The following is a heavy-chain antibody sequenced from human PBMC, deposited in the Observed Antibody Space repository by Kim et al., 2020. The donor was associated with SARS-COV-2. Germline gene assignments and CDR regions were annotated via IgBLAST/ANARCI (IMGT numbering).Heavy chain of an antibody. D-gene: IGHD2-2*01. Sequence: GGSLRLSCAASGFTFSSYWMSWVRQAPGKRLEWVANIKQDGSEKYYVDSVKGRFTISRDNAKNSLYLQMNSLRAEDTAVYYCARDRCSSTSCYGGYYYYGMDVWGQGTTVTVSS. CDR1: GFTFSSYW. CDR3: ARDRCSSTSCYGGYYYYGMDV. J-gene: IGHJ6*02. V-gene: IGHV3-7*03. CDR2: IKQDGSEK.